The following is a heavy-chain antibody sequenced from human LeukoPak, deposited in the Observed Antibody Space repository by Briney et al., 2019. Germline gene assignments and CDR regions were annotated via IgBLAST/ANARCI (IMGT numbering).Heavy chain of an antibody. CDR3: AREQWDLRAAFLDY. CDR1: GFTFSSYA. D-gene: IGHD1-26*01. CDR2: ISYDGSNK. V-gene: IGHV3-30-3*01. J-gene: IGHJ4*02. Sequence: GRSLRLSCAASGFTFSSYAMHWVRQAPGKGLEWVAVISYDGSNKYYADSVKGRFTISRDNSKNTLYLQMSSLRGEDTAVYYCAREQWDLRAAFLDYWGQGSLVTVSS.